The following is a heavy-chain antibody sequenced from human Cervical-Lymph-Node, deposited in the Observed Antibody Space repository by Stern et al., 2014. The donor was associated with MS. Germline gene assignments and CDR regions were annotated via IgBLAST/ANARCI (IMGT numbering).Heavy chain of an antibody. J-gene: IGHJ6*02. CDR1: GFSLTTSGVG. CDR3: AHRYQLFWAV. D-gene: IGHD1-1*01. V-gene: IGHV2-5*01. Sequence: QVTLRESGPTLVKPTQTLTLTCTFSGFSLTTSGVGVGWIRQPPGKALEWLALIYWNDDKRYSPSLKSRLAITKDTSKNQVVLTVTNMDPVDTATYYCAHRYQLFWAVWGQGTTVTVSS. CDR2: IYWNDDK.